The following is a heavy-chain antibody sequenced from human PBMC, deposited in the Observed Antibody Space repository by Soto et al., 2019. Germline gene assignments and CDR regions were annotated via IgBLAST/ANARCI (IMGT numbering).Heavy chain of an antibody. V-gene: IGHV4-30-4*08. D-gene: IGHD3-10*01. CDR2: IHHSGSI. CDR1: GDSISSDYYH. CDR3: AREDDGVYSLDV. Sequence: QVQLQQSRPGLVKPSQTLSLTCTVSGDSISSDYYHWTWIRQSPGKGLEWIGYIHHSGSILYNPSLESRVTISVDTSKKHFSLPRTSVTAADTAVYFCAREDDGVYSLDVWGQGTTVTLSS. J-gene: IGHJ6*02.